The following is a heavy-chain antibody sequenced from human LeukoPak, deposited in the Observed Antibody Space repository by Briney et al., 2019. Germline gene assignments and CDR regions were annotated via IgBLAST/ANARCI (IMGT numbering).Heavy chain of an antibody. CDR2: IQYDGREK. CDR3: VKDCGLGGDRDY. D-gene: IGHD2-21*01. Sequence: GGSLRLSCATSGFSFNGYGMHWVRQAPGKGLEWLTFIQYDGREKYFADSVKGRFTISKDNSRNTVYLQMSGLRVEDTAVYYCVKDCGLGGDRDYWGQGTLVTVPS. V-gene: IGHV3-30*02. J-gene: IGHJ4*02. CDR1: GFSFNGYG.